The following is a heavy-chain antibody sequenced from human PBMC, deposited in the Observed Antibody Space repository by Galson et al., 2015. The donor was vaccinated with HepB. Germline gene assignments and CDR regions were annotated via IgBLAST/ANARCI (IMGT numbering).Heavy chain of an antibody. CDR2: INYSGTT. Sequence: SETLSLTCTVSGGSISSSSSYYWGWIRQPPGKGLEWIGSINYSGTTYYNPSLKSPVTVSVDTSKNQFSLKVTSVPAADTAVYFCARHPGMEYWGQGTLVTVSS. J-gene: IGHJ4*02. V-gene: IGHV4-39*01. D-gene: IGHD3-3*01. CDR3: ARHPGMEY. CDR1: GGSISSSSSYY.